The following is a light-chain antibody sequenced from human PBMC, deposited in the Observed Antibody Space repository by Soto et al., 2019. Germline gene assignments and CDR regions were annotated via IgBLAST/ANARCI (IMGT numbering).Light chain of an antibody. CDR1: QSIVSNY. Sequence: EIVLTQSPGTLSLSPGERATLSCKASQSIVSNYLAWYQRRPGQAPRLRIYGSSSRATDIPARFSGSGSGTDFTLTITRLESEDFAVYYCQQYGSSPPTFGQGTKVEFK. V-gene: IGKV3-20*01. J-gene: IGKJ1*01. CDR2: GSS. CDR3: QQYGSSPPT.